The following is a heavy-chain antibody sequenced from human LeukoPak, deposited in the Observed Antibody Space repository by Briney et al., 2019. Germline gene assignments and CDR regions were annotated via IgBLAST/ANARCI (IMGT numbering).Heavy chain of an antibody. D-gene: IGHD3-22*01. CDR2: ISWNSGSI. V-gene: IGHV3-9*01. Sequence: GGSLRLSCAASGFTFDDYAMHWVRHAPGKGLEWVSGISWNSGSIGYVDSVKGRFTISGDNAKNSLYLQMNSLRAEDTALYYCAKDLAYDSSGSFDYWGQGTLVTVSS. J-gene: IGHJ4*02. CDR3: AKDLAYDSSGSFDY. CDR1: GFTFDDYA.